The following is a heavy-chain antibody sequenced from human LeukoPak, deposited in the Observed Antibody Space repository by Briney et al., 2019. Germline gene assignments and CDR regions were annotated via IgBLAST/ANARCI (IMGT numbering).Heavy chain of an antibody. CDR1: GGSISSGSYY. V-gene: IGHV4-61*02. Sequence: SETLSLTCTVSGGSISSGSYYWSWIRQPAGKGLEWIGRIDTSGSTNYNPSLKSRVTISIDTSKNQFSLKVSSVTAADTAVYYCAGVPYGDYGAMDEPADYYYYYYMDVWGKGTTVTVSS. D-gene: IGHD4-17*01. CDR2: IDTSGST. J-gene: IGHJ6*03. CDR3: AGVPYGDYGAMDEPADYYYYYYMDV.